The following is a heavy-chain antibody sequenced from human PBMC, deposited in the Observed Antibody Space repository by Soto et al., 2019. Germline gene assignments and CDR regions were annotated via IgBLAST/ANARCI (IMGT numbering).Heavy chain of an antibody. Sequence: GGSLRLSCAASGFTFSSYGMHWVRQAPGKGLEWVAVISYDGSNKYYADSVKGRFTISRDNSKNTLYLQMNSLRAEDTAVYYCARLNYDFWSGPSRFQHWGQGTLVTVSS. D-gene: IGHD3-3*01. CDR1: GFTFSSYG. CDR2: ISYDGSNK. V-gene: IGHV3-30*03. J-gene: IGHJ1*01. CDR3: ARLNYDFWSGPSRFQH.